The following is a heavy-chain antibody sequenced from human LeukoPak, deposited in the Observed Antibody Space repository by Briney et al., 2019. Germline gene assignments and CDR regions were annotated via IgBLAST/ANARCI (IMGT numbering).Heavy chain of an antibody. Sequence: PGGSLRPSXAASGFTFSTYGMHWVRQAPGKGLEWVAFIRYDSSNKYYRDSVKGRFTISRDNSKNTLYLQMNSLRVEDTAVYFCAKDKDPWKSTAISDFDYWGQGSLVTVSS. D-gene: IGHD1-1*01. J-gene: IGHJ4*02. V-gene: IGHV3-30*02. CDR3: AKDKDPWKSTAISDFDY. CDR2: IRYDSSNK. CDR1: GFTFSTYG.